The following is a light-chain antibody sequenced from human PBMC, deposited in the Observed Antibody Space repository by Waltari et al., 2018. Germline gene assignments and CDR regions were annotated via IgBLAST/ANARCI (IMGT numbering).Light chain of an antibody. V-gene: IGLV4-69*01. Sequence: QLVLTQSPSASASLGASVKFTCTLSSGHSSYAIAWHQQQPEKGPRYLMKINSIDTLTKGDGIPDRFSGSGSGAERYLTISSLQSEDEADYYCQTWGTGSWVLGGGTKLTVL. CDR3: QTWGTGSWV. J-gene: IGLJ3*02. CDR2: INSIDTL. CDR1: SGHSSYA.